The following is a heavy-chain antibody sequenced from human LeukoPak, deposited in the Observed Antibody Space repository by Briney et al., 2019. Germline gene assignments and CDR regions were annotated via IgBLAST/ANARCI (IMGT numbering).Heavy chain of an antibody. CDR3: ARDVQGFRVRGVYYYYYYYMDV. CDR2: ISGSGGST. CDR1: GFTFSSYA. V-gene: IGHV3-23*01. D-gene: IGHD3-10*01. Sequence: PGGSLRLSCAASGFTFSSYAMSSVRQAPGKGLEWVSAISGSGGSTYYADSVKGRFTISRDNAKNSLYLQMNSLRAEDTVVYYWARDVQGFRVRGVYYYYYYYMDVWGKGTTVTISS. J-gene: IGHJ6*03.